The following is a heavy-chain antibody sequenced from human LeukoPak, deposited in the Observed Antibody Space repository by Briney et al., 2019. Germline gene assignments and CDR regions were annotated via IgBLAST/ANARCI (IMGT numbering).Heavy chain of an antibody. J-gene: IGHJ4*02. CDR3: GREDISNSWYIDY. Sequence: GGSLTLSCGASVVSFSTYWMYCVRQAPEEGLGWVSRINREGSETTYADSVKGRFTMSRDNAKNTLYLQVNSLRAEGTALYYCGREDISNSWYIDYWGQGTLVTVSS. V-gene: IGHV3-74*01. CDR2: INREGSET. D-gene: IGHD6-13*01. CDR1: VVSFSTYW.